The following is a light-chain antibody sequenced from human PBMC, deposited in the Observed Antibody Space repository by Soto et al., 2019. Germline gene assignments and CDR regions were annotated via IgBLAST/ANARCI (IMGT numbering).Light chain of an antibody. V-gene: IGKV1-33*01. Sequence: DIQMTQSPSSLSASVGDRVTITCRASQDISNYLNWYQQRPGKAPKLLIYDASNLERGVPSRFSGTRSGTHFTFAITSLQPEDVATYYCQQSDSLPITFGQVTRVEI. CDR2: DAS. J-gene: IGKJ5*01. CDR3: QQSDSLPIT. CDR1: QDISNY.